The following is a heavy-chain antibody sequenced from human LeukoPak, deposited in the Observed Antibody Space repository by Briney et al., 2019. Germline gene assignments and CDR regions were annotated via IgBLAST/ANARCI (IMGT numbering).Heavy chain of an antibody. V-gene: IGHV1-2*02. CDR2: INPYIRST. CDR3: AREGIAAARYFDY. J-gene: IGHJ4*02. D-gene: IGHD6-13*01. CDR1: GYTFTGYY. Sequence: ASVGVSCKASGYTFTGYYMHWVRQAPGQGLEWMGWINPYIRSTNYAQKFQGRVTMTRDTSISTAYMELSRLRSDDTAVYYCAREGIAAARYFDYWGQGTLVTVSS.